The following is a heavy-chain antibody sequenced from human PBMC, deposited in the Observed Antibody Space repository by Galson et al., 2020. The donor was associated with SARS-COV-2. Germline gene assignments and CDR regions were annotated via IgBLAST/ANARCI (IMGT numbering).Heavy chain of an antibody. D-gene: IGHD1-26*01. CDR1: GFTFSSSTYW. Sequence: GGPLRLSCAASGFTFSSSTYWMHWVRQAPGKGLVWVSRIRGDGSYTTYADSVEGRFTISRDNAKNTLVLQMNSLRAEDTGVYFCARVRIVGAPDAGCNYGMYVWGQGTTVSVS. CDR3: ARVRIVGAPDAGCNYGMYV. V-gene: IGHV3-74*01. J-gene: IGHJ6*02. CDR2: IRGDGSYT.